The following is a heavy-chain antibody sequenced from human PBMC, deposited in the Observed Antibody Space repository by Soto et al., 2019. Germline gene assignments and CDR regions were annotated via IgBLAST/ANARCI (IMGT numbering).Heavy chain of an antibody. CDR3: TTDRLYDDPGAFDI. V-gene: IGHV3-15*01. CDR1: GFSFSNAW. Sequence: GGSLRLSCAASGFSFSNAWMSWVRQAPGKGLEWVGRIKSKTDGGTTDYAAPVKGRFTISRDDSKNTLYLQMNSLKTEDTAVYYCTTDRLYDDPGAFDIWGQGTMVTVSS. D-gene: IGHD2-8*01. CDR2: IKSKTDGGTT. J-gene: IGHJ3*02.